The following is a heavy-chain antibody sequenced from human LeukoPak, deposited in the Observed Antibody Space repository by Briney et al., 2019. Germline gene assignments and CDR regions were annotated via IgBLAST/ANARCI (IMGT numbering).Heavy chain of an antibody. V-gene: IGHV6-1*01. CDR3: VRDFNWGFDY. J-gene: IGHJ4*02. Sequence: SQTLSLTCAISGDSVSSKSVSWSWIRQSPSGGLEFQGRTRYRSTWMTFYSLSVQSRMTINADTSRNHVSLRLNSVTPEDTALYYCVRDFNWGFDYWGQGTLVTVSS. CDR2: TRYRSTWMT. CDR1: GDSVSSKSVS. D-gene: IGHD7-27*01.